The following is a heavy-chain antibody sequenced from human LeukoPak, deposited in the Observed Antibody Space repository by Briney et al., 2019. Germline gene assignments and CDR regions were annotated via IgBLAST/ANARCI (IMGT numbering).Heavy chain of an antibody. J-gene: IGHJ4*02. V-gene: IGHV3-7*01. CDR2: IKTDGSVK. CDR1: GFTFSSYG. Sequence: GGSLRLSCAASGFTFSSYGMSWVRQAPGKGLEWVANIKTDGSVKYYADSVKGRFTISRDNAKNSLSLQMNSLRAEETAVYYCVRRDDSGSYLYWGQGTLVTVSS. D-gene: IGHD3-10*01. CDR3: VRRDDSGSYLY.